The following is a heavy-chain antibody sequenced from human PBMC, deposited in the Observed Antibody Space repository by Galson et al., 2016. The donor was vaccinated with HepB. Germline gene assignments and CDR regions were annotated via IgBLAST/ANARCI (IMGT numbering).Heavy chain of an antibody. CDR3: ARTHFWSGYSRTYGIDV. Sequence: SVKVSCKASGYTFIDYYIHWLRQAPGQGLEWMGWINPNNGGTFYAQKFQDRVTITRDTSISSVNMEMMRVASDDTAMYYCARTHFWSGYSRTYGIDVWGQGTTVTVSS. CDR1: GYTFIDYY. V-gene: IGHV1-2*02. D-gene: IGHD3-3*02. J-gene: IGHJ6*02. CDR2: INPNNGGT.